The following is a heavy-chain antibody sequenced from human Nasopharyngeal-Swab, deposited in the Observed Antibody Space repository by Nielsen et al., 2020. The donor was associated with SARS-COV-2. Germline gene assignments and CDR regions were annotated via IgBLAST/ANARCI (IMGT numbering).Heavy chain of an antibody. V-gene: IGHV4-59*08. CDR3: ARRLGLRAPFDY. Sequence: SGTLSLTCTVSGGSMSNFHWSWIRLSPGKGLEWIGYVYDSGSTKYNPSLNSRVTISVDTSKTQFSLKVRSVTAADTAVYFCARRLGLRAPFDYWGQGTLVTVSS. CDR2: VYDSGST. J-gene: IGHJ4*02. D-gene: IGHD5/OR15-5a*01. CDR1: GGSMSNFH.